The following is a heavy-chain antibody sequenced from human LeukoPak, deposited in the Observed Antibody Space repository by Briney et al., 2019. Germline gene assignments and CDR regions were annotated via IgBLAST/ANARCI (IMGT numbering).Heavy chain of an antibody. V-gene: IGHV3-48*03. Sequence: GGSLRLSFAASRFTFSSYEMNWGRQAPGKGLERISYISSSGSTISYADSVKGRFTSSRENAKNSLYLQMNSLRAEDTAVYYCARGPEYSSGWYGGYWGQGALVTVSS. D-gene: IGHD6-19*01. CDR1: RFTFSSYE. CDR2: ISSSGSTI. J-gene: IGHJ4*02. CDR3: ARGPEYSSGWYGGY.